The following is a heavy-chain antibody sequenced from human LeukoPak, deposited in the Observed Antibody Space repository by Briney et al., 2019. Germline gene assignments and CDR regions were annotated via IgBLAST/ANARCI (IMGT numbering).Heavy chain of an antibody. D-gene: IGHD2-15*01. CDR1: GYTFTSYY. V-gene: IGHV1-46*01. Sequence: ASVKVSCKASGYTFTSYYMHWVRQAPGQGLECMGIINPSGGSTSYAQKFQGRVTMTRDMSTSTVYMELSSLRSEDTAVYYCARDLSEYCSGGSCYSGLDYWGQGTLVTVSS. CDR3: ARDLSEYCSGGSCYSGLDY. CDR2: INPSGGST. J-gene: IGHJ4*02.